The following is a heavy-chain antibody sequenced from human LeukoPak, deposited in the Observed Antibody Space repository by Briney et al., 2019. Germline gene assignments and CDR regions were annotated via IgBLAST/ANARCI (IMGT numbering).Heavy chain of an antibody. CDR3: ARDLHPPGIASAGLHY. V-gene: IGHV1-2*02. J-gene: IGHJ4*02. D-gene: IGHD6-13*01. CDR2: INPNSGGT. Sequence: ASVKVSCKASGYTFTGYYMHWVRQAPGQGLEWMGWINPNSGGTNYAQKFQGRVTMTRDTSISTAYMELSSLRSDDTAVYYCARDLHPPGIASAGLHYWGQGTLVTVSS. CDR1: GYTFTGYY.